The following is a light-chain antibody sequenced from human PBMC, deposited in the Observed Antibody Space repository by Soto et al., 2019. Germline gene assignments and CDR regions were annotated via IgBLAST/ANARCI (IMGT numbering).Light chain of an antibody. V-gene: IGKV3-11*01. CDR1: QSVSSY. J-gene: IGKJ5*01. CDR3: QVSTNWSIA. CDR2: DAS. Sequence: EFVLTQSPATLSLSPGERATLSCRASQSVSSYLAWYQQEPGQAPRLLIYDASNRATGIPARFSGTGSGTDFTLTINNLEPEDFAVYYCQVSTNWSIAFGRGTRLEIK.